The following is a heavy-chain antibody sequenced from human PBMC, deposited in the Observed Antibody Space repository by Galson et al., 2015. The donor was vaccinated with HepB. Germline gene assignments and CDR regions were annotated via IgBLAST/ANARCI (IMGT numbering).Heavy chain of an antibody. CDR3: ARALRYYYDSTNFQH. V-gene: IGHV1-18*04. CDR2: ISAYNGNT. Sequence: SVKVSCKASGYTFTSYGISWVRQAPGQGLEWMGWISAYNGNTNYAQKLQGRVTMTTDTSTSTAYMELRSLRSDDTAVYYCARALRYYYDSTNFQHWGQGTLVTVSS. J-gene: IGHJ1*01. CDR1: GYTFTSYG. D-gene: IGHD3-22*01.